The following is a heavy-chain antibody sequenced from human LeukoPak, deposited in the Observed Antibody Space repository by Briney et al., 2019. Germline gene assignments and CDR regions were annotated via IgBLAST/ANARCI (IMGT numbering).Heavy chain of an antibody. J-gene: IGHJ5*02. Sequence: GGSLRLSCAASGFTFSSSWMTWVRQAPGKGLEWVASINQDGGEIHYVDSVKGRFTISRDNAKDSLYLQMNSLTAEDTAVHYCVRAHHPGGWFDPWGQGTLVTVSS. CDR2: INQDGGEI. V-gene: IGHV3-7*04. CDR3: VRAHHPGGWFDP. CDR1: GFTFSSSW. D-gene: IGHD3-10*01.